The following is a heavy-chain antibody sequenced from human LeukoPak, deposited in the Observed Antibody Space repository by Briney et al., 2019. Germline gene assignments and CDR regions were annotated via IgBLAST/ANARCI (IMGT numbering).Heavy chain of an antibody. CDR2: AGNDGRIK. Sequence: VGSLGLSCAASGFTFTTRGMHWVRQAPGKGPQWVAFAGNDGRIKYNENSVEGRFTISRDNSKNTLYLQMNSLRPEDTAVYYCATTEGVTDKWLDPWGQGTQVTVSS. J-gene: IGHJ5*02. D-gene: IGHD2-8*01. CDR1: GFTFTTRG. CDR3: ATTEGVTDKWLDP. V-gene: IGHV3-30*02.